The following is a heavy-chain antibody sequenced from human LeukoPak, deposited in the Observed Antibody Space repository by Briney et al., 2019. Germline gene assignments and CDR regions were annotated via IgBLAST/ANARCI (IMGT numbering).Heavy chain of an antibody. CDR2: IYQGGTT. Sequence: SGSLSLTCAVSGYSLSRGYYWCWSRQPPGMGLWGVGSIYQGGTTYYNPSSTSRVTISIDTSKNQISLSLRCVTATDTSVSICASHDALGGIIVPYFDYWGEGILVTASS. V-gene: IGHV4-38-2*01. D-gene: IGHD3-16*02. CDR3: ASHDALGGIIVPYFDY. J-gene: IGHJ4*02. CDR1: GYSLSRGYY.